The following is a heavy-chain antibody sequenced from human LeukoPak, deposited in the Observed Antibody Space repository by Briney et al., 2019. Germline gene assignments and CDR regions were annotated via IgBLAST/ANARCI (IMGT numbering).Heavy chain of an antibody. J-gene: IGHJ4*02. Sequence: SVKVSCKASGGTFSIYASSGVRQAPGQGLEWMGRIIPIFGTANYAQKFQGRVTITADKSTSTAYMELSSLRSEDTAVYYCAMVGYDSSGYPQVCYYWGQGTLVTVSS. CDR1: GGTFSIYA. CDR2: IIPIFGTA. V-gene: IGHV1-69*06. CDR3: AMVGYDSSGYPQVCYY. D-gene: IGHD3-22*01.